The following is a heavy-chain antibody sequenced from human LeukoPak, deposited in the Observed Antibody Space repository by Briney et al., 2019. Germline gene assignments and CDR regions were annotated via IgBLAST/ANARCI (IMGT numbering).Heavy chain of an antibody. CDR1: GGSFSGYY. CDR3: ARGFSERYSSGWFIRKKYYYGMDV. Sequence: SETLSLTCAVYGGSFSGYYWSWIRQPPGKGLEWIGEINHSGSTNYNPSLKSRVTISVDTSKNQFSLKLSSVTAADTAVYYCARGFSERYSSGWFIRKKYYYGMDVWGQGTTVTVSS. J-gene: IGHJ6*02. V-gene: IGHV4-34*01. D-gene: IGHD6-19*01. CDR2: INHSGST.